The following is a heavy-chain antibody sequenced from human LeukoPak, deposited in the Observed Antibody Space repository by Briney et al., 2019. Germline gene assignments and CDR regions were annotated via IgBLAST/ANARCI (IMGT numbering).Heavy chain of an antibody. D-gene: IGHD3-22*01. CDR3: AREFYYDSNSYAFDI. CDR1: GYSISSGYY. Sequence: SETLSLTCTVSGYSISSGYYWGWIRQPPGKGLEWIGSIYNSGSTYYNPSLRSRVTISVDTSKNQFSLKLSSVTAADTAVYYCAREFYYDSNSYAFDIWGQGTMVTVSS. V-gene: IGHV4-38-2*02. J-gene: IGHJ3*02. CDR2: IYNSGST.